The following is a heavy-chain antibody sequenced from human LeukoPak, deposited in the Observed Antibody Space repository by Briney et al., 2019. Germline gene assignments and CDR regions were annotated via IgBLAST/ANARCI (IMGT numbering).Heavy chain of an antibody. CDR1: GFTFSSHG. CDR3: AKGRTGFSYGYGIDY. J-gene: IGHJ4*02. D-gene: IGHD5-18*01. CDR2: ISTSDGTT. Sequence: GGSLRLSCAASGFTFSSHGINWVRQAPGKGLEWVSSISTSDGTTYYADSVKGRFTISRDNSKNTLYLQMNSLRAEDAAIYYCAKGRTGFSYGYGIDYWGQGTLVTVSS. V-gene: IGHV3-23*01.